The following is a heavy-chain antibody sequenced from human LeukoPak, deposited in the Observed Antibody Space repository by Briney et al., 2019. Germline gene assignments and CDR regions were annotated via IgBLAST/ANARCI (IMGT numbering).Heavy chain of an antibody. Sequence: GGSLRLSCAASGFTFSSYAMHWVRQAPGKGLEWVAVISYDGSNKYYADSVKGRFTISRDNSKNTLYLQMNSLRAEDTAVYYCAKDEGYDILTGYHYWGQGTLVTVSS. CDR3: AKDEGYDILTGYHY. V-gene: IGHV3-30-3*01. J-gene: IGHJ4*02. CDR2: ISYDGSNK. D-gene: IGHD3-9*01. CDR1: GFTFSSYA.